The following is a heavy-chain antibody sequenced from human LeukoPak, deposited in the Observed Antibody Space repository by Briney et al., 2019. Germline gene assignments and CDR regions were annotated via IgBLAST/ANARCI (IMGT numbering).Heavy chain of an antibody. CDR2: IHTSGST. CDR3: ARYDSTWDNFDY. V-gene: IGHV4-4*07. D-gene: IGHD3-22*01. CDR1: GGSINAYY. J-gene: IGHJ4*02. Sequence: PSETLSLTCTVSGGSINAYYWTWIRQPDGEGLGWIGRIHTSGSTYYNPSLKGRALMTLDKPNNQFSLELKSLTAADTAVYYCARYDSTWDNFDYWGQGTLVTVSS.